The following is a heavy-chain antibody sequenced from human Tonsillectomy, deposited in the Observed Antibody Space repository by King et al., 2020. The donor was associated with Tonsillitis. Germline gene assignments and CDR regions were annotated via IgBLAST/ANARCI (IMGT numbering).Heavy chain of an antibody. J-gene: IGHJ3*02. CDR1: GYSFTSYW. V-gene: IGHV5-51*01. CDR2: IYPGDSDT. CDR3: AGREAAIRAFDI. Sequence: QLVQSGAEVKKPGESLKISCKGSGYSFTSYWIGWVRQMPGKGLEWMGIIYPGDSDTRYTPSVQGQVTISADKSISTPYLQRSTLKAADTAVYYCAGREAAIRAFDIWGQGTMVTVAS. D-gene: IGHD6-13*01.